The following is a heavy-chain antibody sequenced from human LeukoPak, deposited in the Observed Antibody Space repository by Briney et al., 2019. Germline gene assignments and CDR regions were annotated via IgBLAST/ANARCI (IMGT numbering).Heavy chain of an antibody. CDR2: IRYDGSNK. Sequence: QTGGSLRLSCAASGFTFSSYGMHWVRQAPGKGLEWVAFIRYDGSNKYYADSVKGRFTISRDNSKNTLYLQMNSLRAEDTAVYYCAKESYYDSSGYLDYWGQGTLVTVSS. D-gene: IGHD3-22*01. V-gene: IGHV3-30*02. CDR1: GFTFSSYG. J-gene: IGHJ4*02. CDR3: AKESYYDSSGYLDY.